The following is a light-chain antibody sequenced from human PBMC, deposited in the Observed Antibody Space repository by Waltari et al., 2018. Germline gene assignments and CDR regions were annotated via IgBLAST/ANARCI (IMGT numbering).Light chain of an antibody. Sequence: DIQMTQSPSSLSASVGDRVTITCRASQSISSFLNWYQQKQGKAPNRLIFSASSLQTGVPSRFSGSGSGTDFTLTVSSLQPEDVATYYCQQSYSNPYSFGQGTKLEIK. V-gene: IGKV1-39*01. CDR3: QQSYSNPYS. CDR2: SAS. CDR1: QSISSF. J-gene: IGKJ2*03.